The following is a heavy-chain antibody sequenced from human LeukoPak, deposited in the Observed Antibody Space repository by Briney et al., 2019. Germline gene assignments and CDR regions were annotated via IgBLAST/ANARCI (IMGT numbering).Heavy chain of an antibody. CDR3: ASASWSGVDY. Sequence: PSETLSLTCTVSGGSISSYYWSWIRQPPGKGLEWIGYIYYSGSTYYNPSLKSRVTISVDTSKNQFSLKLSSVTAADTAVYYCASASWSGVDYWGQGTLVTVSS. J-gene: IGHJ4*02. CDR1: GGSISSYY. D-gene: IGHD3-3*01. CDR2: IYYSGST. V-gene: IGHV4-59*12.